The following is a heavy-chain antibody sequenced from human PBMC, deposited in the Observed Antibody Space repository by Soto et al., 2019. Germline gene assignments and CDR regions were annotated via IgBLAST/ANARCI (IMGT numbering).Heavy chain of an antibody. V-gene: IGHV3-49*03. CDR2: IRSKAYGGTT. J-gene: IGHJ4*02. CDR1: GFTFGDYA. CDR3: TRDSNYYGSGSYY. Sequence: GGSLRLSCTASGFTFGDYAMSWFRQAPGKGLEWVGFIRSKAYGGTTEYAASVKGRFTISRDDSKSIAYLQMNSLKTEDTAVYYCTRDSNYYGSGSYYWGQGTLVTVSS. D-gene: IGHD3-10*01.